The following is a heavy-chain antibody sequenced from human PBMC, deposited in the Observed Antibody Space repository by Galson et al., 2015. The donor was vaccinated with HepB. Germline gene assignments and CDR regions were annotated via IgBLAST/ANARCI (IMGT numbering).Heavy chain of an antibody. CDR2: ISSSSAAI. CDR3: VKVYGDLTYFAF. Sequence: SLRLSCAASGFTFSTYNMNWVRQAPGQGLEWLSYISSSSAAISYADSVKGRVTISRDKAKNSLYLQMNSLRDEDTAVYYCVKVYGDLTYFAFWGQGTRVTVSS. CDR1: GFTFSTYN. V-gene: IGHV3-48*02. D-gene: IGHD4-17*01. J-gene: IGHJ4*02.